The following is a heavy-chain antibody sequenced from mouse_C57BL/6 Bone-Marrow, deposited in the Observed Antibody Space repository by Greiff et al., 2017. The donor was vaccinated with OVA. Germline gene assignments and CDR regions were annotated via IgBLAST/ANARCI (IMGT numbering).Heavy chain of an antibody. J-gene: IGHJ4*01. CDR2: ISAGGSYT. CDR1: GFTFSSYA. Sequence: DVKLVESGGGLVKPGGSLKLSCAASGFTFSSYAMSWVRQTPEKRLEWVATISAGGSYTYYPDNVKGRFTISRDNAKNNLYLQMSQLKSEDTAMYYCARDLTMIKNARDYWGQGTSDTVSS. CDR3: ARDLTMIKNARDY. D-gene: IGHD2-4*01. V-gene: IGHV5-4*01.